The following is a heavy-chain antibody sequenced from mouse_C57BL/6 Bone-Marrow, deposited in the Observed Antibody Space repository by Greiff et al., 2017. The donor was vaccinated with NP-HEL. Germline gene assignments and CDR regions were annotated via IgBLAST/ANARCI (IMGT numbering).Heavy chain of an antibody. D-gene: IGHD3-3*01. CDR1: GYTFTSYW. CDR3: AGCCDGDY. V-gene: IGHV1-50*01. CDR2: IDPSDSYT. J-gene: IGHJ3*01. Sequence: VQLQQPGAELVKPGASVKLSCKASGYTFTSYWMQWVKQRPGQGLEWIGEIDPSDSYTNYNTKFKGKATLTVDTSSSTAYMQLSRRTSEDSAVYYCAGCCDGDYWGQGTLVTVSA.